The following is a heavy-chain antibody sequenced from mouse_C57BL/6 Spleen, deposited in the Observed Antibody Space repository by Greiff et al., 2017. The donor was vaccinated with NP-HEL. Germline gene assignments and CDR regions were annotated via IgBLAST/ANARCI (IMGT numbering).Heavy chain of an antibody. CDR3: TTHGNYELYYFDY. Sequence: EVQLQQSGAELVRPGASVKLSCTASGFNIKDYYMHWVKQRPEQGLEWIGRIDPEDGDTEYAPKFQGKATMTADTSSNSAYLQLSSLTSEDTAVYYCTTHGNYELYYFDYWGQGTTLTVSS. CDR1: GFNIKDYY. V-gene: IGHV14-1*01. J-gene: IGHJ2*01. D-gene: IGHD2-1*01. CDR2: IDPEDGDT.